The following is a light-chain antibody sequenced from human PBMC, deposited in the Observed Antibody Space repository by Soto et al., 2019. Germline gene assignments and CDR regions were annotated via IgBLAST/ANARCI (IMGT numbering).Light chain of an antibody. J-gene: IGLJ1*01. V-gene: IGLV2-11*01. Sequence: QSALTQPRSVSGSPGQSVTSSCTGPTIDDGTSNYVSWYQQHPGKVPKLMIYDVSERPSGVPDRFSGSKSGNTASLTISGLRPEDEADYYCCSYAVTFYVFGNGTKVTVL. CDR2: DVS. CDR3: CSYAVTFYV. CDR1: TIDDGTSNY.